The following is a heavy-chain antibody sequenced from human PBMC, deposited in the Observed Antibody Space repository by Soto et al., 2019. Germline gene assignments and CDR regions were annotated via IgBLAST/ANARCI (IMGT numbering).Heavy chain of an antibody. J-gene: IGHJ4*02. CDR1: GGTFSRYS. V-gene: IGHV1-69*13. D-gene: IGHD3-22*01. Sequence: ASVKVSCKASGGTFSRYSITWVRQAPGHGLEWIGRIIPIFGTANYAQKFQGRVTITADESTSTAYMELSSLRSEDTAVYYCARTGRYDSSGYYWVYWGQRTLVTVSS. CDR2: IIPIFGTA. CDR3: ARTGRYDSSGYYWVY.